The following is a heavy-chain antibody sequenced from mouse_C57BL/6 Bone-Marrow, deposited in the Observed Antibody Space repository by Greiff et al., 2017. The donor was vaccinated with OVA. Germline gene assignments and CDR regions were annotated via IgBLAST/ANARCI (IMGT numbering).Heavy chain of an antibody. J-gene: IGHJ1*03. V-gene: IGHV1-52*01. CDR2: IDPSDSET. CDR1: GYTFTSYW. CDR3: ARGFYWYFDV. Sequence: QVQLKQPGAELVRPGSSVKLSCKASGYTFTSYWMHWVKQRPIQGLEWIGNIDPSDSETHYNQKFKDKATLTVDKSSSTAYMQLSSLTSEDSAVYYCARGFYWYFDVWGTGTTVTVSS.